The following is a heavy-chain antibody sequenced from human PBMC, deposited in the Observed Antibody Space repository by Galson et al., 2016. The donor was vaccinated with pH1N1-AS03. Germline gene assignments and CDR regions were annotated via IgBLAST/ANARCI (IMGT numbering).Heavy chain of an antibody. D-gene: IGHD2-8*01. J-gene: IGHJ6*03. V-gene: IGHV3-73*01. CDR3: TRPRSTNALYMEG. Sequence: SLRLSCAASGFTFSGPALYWVRQASGRGLAWVGRIRSKANNYAPAYGASVKGRFTISRDASNNTVYLQMNTLRTEDTAVYYCTRPRSTNALYMEGWGNGATVTVSS. CDR2: IRSKANNYAP. CDR1: GFTFSGPA.